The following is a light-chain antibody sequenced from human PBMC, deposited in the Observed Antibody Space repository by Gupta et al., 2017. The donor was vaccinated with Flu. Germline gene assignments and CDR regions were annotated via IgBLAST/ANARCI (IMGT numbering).Light chain of an antibody. CDR1: QSVSSN. V-gene: IGKV3-15*01. CDR2: GAS. J-gene: IGKJ1*01. CDR3: QQYNNWPPT. Sequence: EIVMTQPPVTVSVSTGERATLSGRASQSVSSNLAWYQQKPGQAPRLLIYGASTRATGIPARFSGSGSGTEFTLTISSLQSEDFAVYYCQQYNNWPPTFGQGTKVEIK.